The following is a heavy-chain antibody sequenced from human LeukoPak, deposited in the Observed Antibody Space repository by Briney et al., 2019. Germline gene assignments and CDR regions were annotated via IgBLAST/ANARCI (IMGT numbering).Heavy chain of an antibody. CDR2: ISSSSSTI. V-gene: IGHV3-48*01. D-gene: IGHD3-22*01. J-gene: IGHJ4*02. Sequence: GGSLRLSCAASGFTFSSYSMNWVRQAPGKGLEWVSYISSSSSTIYYADSVKGRFTISRDNAKNSLYLQMNSLRAEDTAVYYCARDLGQDSSGYYNRWGQGTLVTVSS. CDR3: ARDLGQDSSGYYNR. CDR1: GFTFSSYS.